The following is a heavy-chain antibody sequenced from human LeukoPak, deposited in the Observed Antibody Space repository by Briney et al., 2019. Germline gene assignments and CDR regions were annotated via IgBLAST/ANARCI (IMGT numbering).Heavy chain of an antibody. CDR3: ARDFESFSSNWFDP. CDR1: GFTFSSYA. Sequence: GGSLRLSCAASGFTFSSYAMSWVRQAPGKGLEWVSSISSSSSYIYYADSVRGRFTISRDNAKNSLYLQMNSLRAEDTAVYYCARDFESFSSNWFDPWGQGTLVTVSS. J-gene: IGHJ5*02. D-gene: IGHD3-3*02. CDR2: ISSSSSYI. V-gene: IGHV3-21*01.